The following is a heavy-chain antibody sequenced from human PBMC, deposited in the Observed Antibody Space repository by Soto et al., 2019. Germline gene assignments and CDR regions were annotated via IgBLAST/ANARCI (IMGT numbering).Heavy chain of an antibody. V-gene: IGHV1-69*13. CDR2: IIPIFGTA. CDR3: AAWGAYYYDSSGYYDY. Sequence: AASVKVSCKASGGTFSSYAISWVRQAPGQGLEWMGGIIPIFGTANYAQKFQGRVTITADESTSTAYMELSSLRSEDTAVYYCAAWGAYYYDSSGYYDYWGQGTLVTVSS. CDR1: GGTFSSYA. J-gene: IGHJ4*02. D-gene: IGHD3-22*01.